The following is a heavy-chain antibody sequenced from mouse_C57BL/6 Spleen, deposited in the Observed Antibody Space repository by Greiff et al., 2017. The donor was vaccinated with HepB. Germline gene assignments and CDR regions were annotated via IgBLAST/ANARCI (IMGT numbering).Heavy chain of an antibody. CDR2: IDPSDSYT. J-gene: IGHJ1*03. V-gene: IGHV1-69*01. CDR1: GYTFTSYW. D-gene: IGHD2-4*01. Sequence: QVQLQQSGAELVMPGASVKLSCKASGYTFTSYWMHWVKQRPGQGLEWIGEIDPSDSYTNYNQKFKGKSTLTVDKSSSTAYMQLSSLTSEDSAVYYCARGDYDYDVWYFDVWGTGTTVTVSS. CDR3: ARGDYDYDVWYFDV.